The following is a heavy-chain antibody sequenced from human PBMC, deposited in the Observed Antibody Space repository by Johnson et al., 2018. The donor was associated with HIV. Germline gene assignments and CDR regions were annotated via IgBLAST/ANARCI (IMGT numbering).Heavy chain of an antibody. CDR2: IYSGGST. D-gene: IGHD6-13*01. CDR3: AIEMAIAAAGHDAFDI. V-gene: IGHV3-66*01. CDR1: GFTVRSNY. Sequence: VQLVESGGGLVQPGGSLRLSCAASGFTVRSNYMTWVRQAPGKGLEWVSVIYSGGSTYYADSVKGRFTISRDISKNTLHLQMNSLRAEDTAVYYCAIEMAIAAAGHDAFDIWGQGTMVTVSS. J-gene: IGHJ3*02.